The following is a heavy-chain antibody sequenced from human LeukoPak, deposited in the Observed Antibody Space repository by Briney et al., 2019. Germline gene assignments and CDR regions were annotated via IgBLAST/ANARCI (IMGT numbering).Heavy chain of an antibody. CDR2: IRSKANSYAT. CDR1: GFTFSGSA. V-gene: IGHV3-73*01. J-gene: IGHJ5*02. D-gene: IGHD5-24*01. Sequence: GGSLRLSCAASGFTFSGSAMHWVRQASGKGLEWVGRIRSKANSYATAYAASVKGRFTISRDDSKNTAYLQMNSLKTEDTAVYYCARGRGDGYNHWGQGTLVTVSS. CDR3: ARGRGDGYNH.